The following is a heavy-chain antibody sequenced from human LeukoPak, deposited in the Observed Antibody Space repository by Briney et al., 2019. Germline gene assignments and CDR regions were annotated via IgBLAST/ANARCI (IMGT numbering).Heavy chain of an antibody. CDR3: AREGWIQLWLRTLDYYYYMDV. CDR2: ISSSSSYI. D-gene: IGHD5-18*01. Sequence: GGSLRLSCAASGFTFSSYSMNWVRQAPGKGLEWVSSISSSSSYIYYADSVKGRFTISRDNAKNSLYLQMNSLRAEDTAAYYCAREGWIQLWLRTLDYYYYMDVWGKGTTVTVSS. CDR1: GFTFSSYS. V-gene: IGHV3-21*01. J-gene: IGHJ6*03.